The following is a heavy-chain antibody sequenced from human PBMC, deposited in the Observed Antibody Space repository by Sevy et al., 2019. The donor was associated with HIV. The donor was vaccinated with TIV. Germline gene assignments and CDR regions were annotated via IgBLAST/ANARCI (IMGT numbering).Heavy chain of an antibody. CDR1: GFTFSDYW. CDR2: IKRDESVK. CDR3: ARDSSYCSGDKCYDVFDI. J-gene: IGHJ3*02. D-gene: IGHD2-21*01. V-gene: IGHV3-7*01. Sequence: GGCLRLSCAASGFTFSDYWMTWVRQAPGKDLEWVDNIKRDESVKHYVDSVKGRFSVSRDNAKNSLYLHMNSLRADDTALYYCARDSSYCSGDKCYDVFDIWGQGTMVTVSS.